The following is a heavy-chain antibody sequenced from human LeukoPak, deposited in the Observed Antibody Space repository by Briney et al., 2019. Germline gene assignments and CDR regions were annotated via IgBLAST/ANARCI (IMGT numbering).Heavy chain of an antibody. CDR2: ISGSGGST. D-gene: IGHD2-2*01. CDR1: GFTFSSYA. Sequence: GGSLRLSCAASGFTFSSYAMSWVRQAPGKGLEWVSAISGSGGSTYYADSVKGRFTISRDNSKNTLYLQMNSLRAEDTAVYYCATVPVKDIVVVPAAPFDYWGQGTLVTVSS. CDR3: ATVPVKDIVVVPAAPFDY. V-gene: IGHV3-23*01. J-gene: IGHJ4*02.